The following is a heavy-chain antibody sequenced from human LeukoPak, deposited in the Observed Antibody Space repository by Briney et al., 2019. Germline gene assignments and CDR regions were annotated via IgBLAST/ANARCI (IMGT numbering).Heavy chain of an antibody. V-gene: IGHV3-74*01. Sequence: GGSLRLSCAASGFTFSSYWMHWVRQAPGKGLVWVSRINSDGSSTSYADSVKGRFTISRDNAKNTRYLQMNSLRAEDTAVYYCARGIYYYDSSGYKEGIPHDAFDIWGQGTMVTVSS. CDR3: ARGIYYYDSSGYKEGIPHDAFDI. J-gene: IGHJ3*02. CDR1: GFTFSSYW. CDR2: INSDGSST. D-gene: IGHD3-22*01.